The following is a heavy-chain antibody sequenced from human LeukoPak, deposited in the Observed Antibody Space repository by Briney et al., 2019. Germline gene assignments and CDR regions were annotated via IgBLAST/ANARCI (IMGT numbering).Heavy chain of an antibody. CDR3: ATTYYSDTSGATHAAD. J-gene: IGHJ4*02. CDR1: GYTFTRFG. Sequence: ASVKVSCKASGYTFTRFGFNWMRQAPAQGLEWMGWISAYNGNTDYAKKFQGRVTLTTETSTSTAYMELTSLRFDDTAIYYCATTYYSDTSGATHAADWGQGTLVTVSS. CDR2: ISAYNGNT. V-gene: IGHV1-18*01. D-gene: IGHD1-1*01.